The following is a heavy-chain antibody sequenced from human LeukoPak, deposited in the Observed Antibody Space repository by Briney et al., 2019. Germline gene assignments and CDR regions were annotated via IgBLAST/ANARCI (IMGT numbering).Heavy chain of an antibody. D-gene: IGHD3-3*01. Sequence: ASVKVSCKASGYTFTGYYMHWVRQAPGQGLEWMGWINPNSRGTNYAQKFQGRVTMTRDTSINTAYMELSGLRSDDTAVYYCASGVVTHSHGWSWGQGTLVTVSS. V-gene: IGHV1-2*02. J-gene: IGHJ5*02. CDR2: INPNSRGT. CDR1: GYTFTGYY. CDR3: ASGVVTHSHGWS.